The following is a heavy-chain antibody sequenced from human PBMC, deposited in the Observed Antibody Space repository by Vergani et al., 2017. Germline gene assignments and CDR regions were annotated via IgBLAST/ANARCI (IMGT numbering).Heavy chain of an antibody. V-gene: IGHV4-31*03. D-gene: IGHD3-3*01. Sequence: QVQLQESGPGLVKPSQTLSLTCTVSGGSISSGGYYWIWIRQHPGKGLEWIGYIYYSGSTYYNPSLKSRVTISVDTSKNQFSLKLSSVTAADTAVYYCARTIFGAYYMDVWGKGTTVTVSS. CDR2: IYYSGST. CDR3: ARTIFGAYYMDV. J-gene: IGHJ6*03. CDR1: GGSISSGGYY.